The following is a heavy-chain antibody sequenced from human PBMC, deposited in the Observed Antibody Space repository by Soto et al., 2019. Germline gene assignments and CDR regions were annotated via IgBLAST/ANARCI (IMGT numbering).Heavy chain of an antibody. J-gene: IGHJ4*02. D-gene: IGHD3-22*01. CDR3: ARVDKDYYYGSSGSWYPFDY. CDR2: ISSSSSYT. CDR1: GFTFSDYY. Sequence: GGSLRLSCAASGFTFSDYYMSWIRQAPGKGLEWVSYISSSSSYTNYADSVKGRFTISRDNAKNSLYLQMNSLRAEDTALYYCARVDKDYYYGSSGSWYPFDYWGQGTLVTVSS. V-gene: IGHV3-11*06.